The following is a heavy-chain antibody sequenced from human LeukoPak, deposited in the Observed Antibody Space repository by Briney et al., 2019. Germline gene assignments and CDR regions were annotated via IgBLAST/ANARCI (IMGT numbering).Heavy chain of an antibody. Sequence: GGSLRLSCTASGFAFSVYAMSWLRHPPGKGLEWVSTINANSGTASYAASVRGRFTISRDNSKNTLYLQLNTLRADDTATYYCAKPISGGLAVTADWFHPWGQGTLVVVSS. CDR1: GFAFSVYA. CDR3: AKPISGGLAVTADWFHP. J-gene: IGHJ5*01. D-gene: IGHD6-19*01. V-gene: IGHV3-23*01. CDR2: INANSGTA.